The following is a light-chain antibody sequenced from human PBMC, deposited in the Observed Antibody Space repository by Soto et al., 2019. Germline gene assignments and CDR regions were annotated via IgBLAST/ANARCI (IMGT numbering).Light chain of an antibody. CDR3: QQYDSSPLT. CDR1: QSVSSSY. J-gene: IGKJ3*01. Sequence: EIVLTQSPGTLSLYPGERATLSCRASQSVSSSYIAWYQQKPGQAPRLLIYAASSRATGIPDRFSGSGSGTDFTLTISRLEPEDFAVYYCQQYDSSPLTFGPGTKVDIK. V-gene: IGKV3-20*01. CDR2: AAS.